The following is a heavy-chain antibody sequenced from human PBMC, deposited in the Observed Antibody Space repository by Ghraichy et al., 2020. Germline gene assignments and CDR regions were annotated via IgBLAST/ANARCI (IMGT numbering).Heavy chain of an antibody. Sequence: SETLSLTCTVSGGSISSSSYYWGWIRQPPGKGLEWIGSIYYSGSTYYNPSLKSRVTISVDTSKNQFSLKLSSVTAADTAVYYCARLSTGGYDILTGRNYFDYWGQGTLVTVSS. CDR2: IYYSGST. J-gene: IGHJ4*02. V-gene: IGHV4-39*01. D-gene: IGHD3-9*01. CDR3: ARLSTGGYDILTGRNYFDY. CDR1: GGSISSSSYY.